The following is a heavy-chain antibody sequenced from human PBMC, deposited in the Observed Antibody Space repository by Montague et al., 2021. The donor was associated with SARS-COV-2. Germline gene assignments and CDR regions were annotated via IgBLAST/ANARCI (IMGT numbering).Heavy chain of an antibody. V-gene: IGHV2-5*02. J-gene: IGHJ4*02. Sequence: PALVKPSQTLTLTCTFSGFSLSTSGVGVGWIRQPPGKALEWLALIYWDDYKRYSPSLKGRLTITKDTSKNQVVLTVTNMDPVDTATYYWAHRRLHTGCFDDWGQGALVTASS. D-gene: IGHD2-8*02. CDR1: GFSLSTSGVG. CDR2: IYWDDYK. CDR3: AHRRLHTGCFDD.